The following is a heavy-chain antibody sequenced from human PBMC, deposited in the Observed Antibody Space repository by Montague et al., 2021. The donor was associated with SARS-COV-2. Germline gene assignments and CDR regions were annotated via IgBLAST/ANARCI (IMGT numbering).Heavy chain of an antibody. J-gene: IGHJ4*02. D-gene: IGHD2-15*01. CDR1: GGSISSSSYY. CDR2: IYYSGST. Sequence: SETLSLTCTVSGGSISSSSYYWGWIRQLPGKGLEWIGSIYYSGSTYYNPSLKSRVTISVDTSKNQFSLKLSSVTAADTAVYYCARVISRQNNIVVVGLYYFDYWGQGTLVTVSS. V-gene: IGHV4-39*07. CDR3: ARVISRQNNIVVVGLYYFDY.